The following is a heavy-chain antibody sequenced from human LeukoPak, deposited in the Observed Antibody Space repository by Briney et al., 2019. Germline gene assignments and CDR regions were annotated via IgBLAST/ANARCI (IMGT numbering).Heavy chain of an antibody. CDR2: INHSGST. D-gene: IGHD3-22*01. V-gene: IGHV4-34*01. Sequence: SETLSLTYAVYGGSFSGYYWSWIRHPPGKGLESIGEINHSGSTNYNPTLKSRVAMSVHTSKNQFSLKLSSATAADTAVYYCARRPKNSGYYYNASFDDSGQRSLVTLSS. CDR3: ARRPKNSGYYYNASFDD. J-gene: IGHJ4*02. CDR1: GGSFSGYY.